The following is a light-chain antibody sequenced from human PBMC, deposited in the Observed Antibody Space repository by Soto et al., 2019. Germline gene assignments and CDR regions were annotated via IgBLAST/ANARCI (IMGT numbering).Light chain of an antibody. CDR1: QTVSSD. CDR2: GAS. J-gene: IGKJ5*01. V-gene: IGKV3-15*01. Sequence: EVVLTPSPCTLSLSPRERATLSCRASQTVSSDYLAWYQQKPGQAPRLLIYGASTRASGIPARFSGSGSETDFTLTISSLQSEDSAVYYCQQYHNWPPITFGQGTRLEIK. CDR3: QQYHNWPPIT.